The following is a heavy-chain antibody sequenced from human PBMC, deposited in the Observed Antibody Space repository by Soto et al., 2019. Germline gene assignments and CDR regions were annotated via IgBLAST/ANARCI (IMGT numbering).Heavy chain of an antibody. CDR1: GGSISSGGYS. CDR3: ARGFYYYGSGSLYNWFDP. V-gene: IGHV4-30-2*01. Sequence: PSETLSLTFTVSGGSISSGGYSWSWIRQPPGKGLEWIGYIYHSGSTYYNPSLKSRVTISVDTSKNQFSLKLGSVTAADTAVYYCARGFYYYGSGSLYNWFDPWGQGTLVTV. J-gene: IGHJ5*02. D-gene: IGHD3-10*01. CDR2: IYHSGST.